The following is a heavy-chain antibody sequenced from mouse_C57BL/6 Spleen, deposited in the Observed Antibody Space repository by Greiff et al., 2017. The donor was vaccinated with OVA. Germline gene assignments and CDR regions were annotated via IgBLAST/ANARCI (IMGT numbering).Heavy chain of an antibody. V-gene: IGHV1-22*01. CDR1: GYTFTDYN. CDR3: ARGGILYWYFDV. Sequence: EVQLQQSGPELVKPGASVKMSCKASGYTFTDYNMHWVKQSHGKSLEWIGYINPNNGGTSYNQKFKGKATLTVNKSSSTAYMELRSLTSEESAVYYCARGGILYWYFDVWGTGTTVTVSS. CDR2: INPNNGGT. J-gene: IGHJ1*03.